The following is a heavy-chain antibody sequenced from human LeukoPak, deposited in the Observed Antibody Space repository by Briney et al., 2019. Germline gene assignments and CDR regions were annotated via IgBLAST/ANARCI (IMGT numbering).Heavy chain of an antibody. CDR2: INSDGSST. D-gene: IGHD3-3*01. J-gene: IGHJ6*03. CDR3: ARDPVYYDFWSGYYNYYYYMDV. CDR1: GFTFSSYW. V-gene: IGHV3-74*01. Sequence: GGSLRLSCAASGFTFSSYWMHWVRQAPGKGLVWVSRINSDGSSTSYADSVKGRFTISRDNAKNTLYLQMNSLRAEDTAVYYCARDPVYYDFWSGYYNYYYYMDVWGKGTTVTVSS.